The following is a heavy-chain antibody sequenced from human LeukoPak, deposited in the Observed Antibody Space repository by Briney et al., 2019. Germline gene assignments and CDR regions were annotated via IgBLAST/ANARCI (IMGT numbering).Heavy chain of an antibody. CDR3: AANQGATEYCSSTSCYAIDY. V-gene: IGHV3-23*01. Sequence: GGSLRLSCAASGFTFSSYAMSWVRQAPGKGLEWVSAISGSGGSTYYADSVKGRFTISRDNSKNTLYLQMNSLRAEDTAVYYCAANQGATEYCSSTSCYAIDYWGQGTLVTVSS. CDR1: GFTFSSYA. CDR2: ISGSGGST. D-gene: IGHD2-2*01. J-gene: IGHJ4*02.